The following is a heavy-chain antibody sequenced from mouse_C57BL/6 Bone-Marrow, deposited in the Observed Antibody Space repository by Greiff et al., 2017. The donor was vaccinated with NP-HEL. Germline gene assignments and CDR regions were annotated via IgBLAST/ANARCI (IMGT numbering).Heavy chain of an antibody. CDR3: ARPSYNGSYYYDY. V-gene: IGHV1-59*01. D-gene: IGHD2-3*01. CDR2: IDPSDSYT. J-gene: IGHJ2*01. CDR1: GFTFTSYW. Sequence: QVQLQQPGAELVRPGTSVKLSCKASGFTFTSYWMHWVKQRPGQGLEWIGVIDPSDSYTNYHQKFKGKATLTVDTSSSTAYMQLSSLTSEDSAVYYCARPSYNGSYYYDYWGQGTTLTVSS.